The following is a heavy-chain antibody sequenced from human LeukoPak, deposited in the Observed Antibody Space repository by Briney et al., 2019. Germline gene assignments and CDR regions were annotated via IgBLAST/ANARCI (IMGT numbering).Heavy chain of an antibody. J-gene: IGHJ6*03. D-gene: IGHD6-19*01. CDR2: IRGSGGSA. V-gene: IGHV3-23*01. Sequence: PGGSLRLSCAASGFTFSSYAMSWVRQAPGKGLEWVSAIRGSGGSAYYADSVKGRFTISRDNSKNTLYLQMNSLRAEDTAVYYCAKDVGSGWYVYYYYYMDVWGKGTTVTVSS. CDR3: AKDVGSGWYVYYYYYMDV. CDR1: GFTFSSYA.